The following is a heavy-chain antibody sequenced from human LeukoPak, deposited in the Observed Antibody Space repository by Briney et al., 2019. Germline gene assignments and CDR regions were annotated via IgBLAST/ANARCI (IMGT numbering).Heavy chain of an antibody. CDR1: GYTFTSYD. D-gene: IGHD3-10*01. V-gene: IGHV1-8*01. Sequence: ASVKVSCKASGYTFTSYDINWVRQATGQGLEWMGWMNPNSGNTGYAQKLQGRVTMTRNTSISTAYMELSSLRSEDTAVYCCARGVTMVRGVIKTNYYFDYWGQGTLVTVSS. CDR2: MNPNSGNT. CDR3: ARGVTMVRGVIKTNYYFDY. J-gene: IGHJ4*02.